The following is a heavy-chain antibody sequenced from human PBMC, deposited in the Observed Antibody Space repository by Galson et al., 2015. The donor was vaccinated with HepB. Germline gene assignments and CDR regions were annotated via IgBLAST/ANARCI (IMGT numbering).Heavy chain of an antibody. Sequence: SLRLSCAASGFTFSSYGMHWVRQAPGKGLEWVAVIWYDGSNKYYADSVKGRFTISRDNSKNTLYLQMNSLRAEDTAVYYCARDGYYDFWSGYPRGMDVWGQGTTVTVSS. V-gene: IGHV3-33*01. D-gene: IGHD3-3*01. CDR2: IWYDGSNK. CDR1: GFTFSSYG. J-gene: IGHJ6*02. CDR3: ARDGYYDFWSGYPRGMDV.